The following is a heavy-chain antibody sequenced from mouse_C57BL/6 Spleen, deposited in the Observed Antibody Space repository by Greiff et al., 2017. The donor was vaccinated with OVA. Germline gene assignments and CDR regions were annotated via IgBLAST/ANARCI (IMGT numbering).Heavy chain of an antibody. Sequence: QVQLQQSGPELVKPGASVKLSCKASGYTFTSYDINWVKQRPGQGLEWIGWIYPRDGSTKYNEKFKGKATLTVDTSSSTAYMELHSLTSEDSAVYFCARYGSYYYGSSRYWYFDVWGTGTTVTVSS. CDR3: ARYGSYYYGSSRYWYFDV. CDR2: IYPRDGST. J-gene: IGHJ1*03. V-gene: IGHV1-85*01. D-gene: IGHD1-1*01. CDR1: GYTFTSYD.